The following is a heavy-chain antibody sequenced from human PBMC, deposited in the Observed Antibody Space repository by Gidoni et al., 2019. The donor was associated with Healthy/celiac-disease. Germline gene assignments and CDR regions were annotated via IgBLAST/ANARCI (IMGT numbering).Heavy chain of an antibody. V-gene: IGHV3-49*03. Sequence: EVQLVESGGGLVQPGRSLRLSCTASGFTFGDYAMSWFRPAPGKGLEWVGVIRSKAYGGTTEYAASVKGRFTISRDDSKSIAYLQMNSLKTEDTAVYYCTRVRMFRTMIVVVISDYYGMDVWGQGTTVTVSS. CDR2: IRSKAYGGTT. CDR3: TRVRMFRTMIVVVISDYYGMDV. D-gene: IGHD3-22*01. J-gene: IGHJ6*02. CDR1: GFTFGDYA.